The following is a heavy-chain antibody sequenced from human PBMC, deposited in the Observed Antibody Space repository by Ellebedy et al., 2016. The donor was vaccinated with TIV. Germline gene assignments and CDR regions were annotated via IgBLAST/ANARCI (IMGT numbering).Heavy chain of an antibody. CDR3: ARGGPIVVVTAIIGEPNWFDP. Sequence: GSLRLSCAVYGGSFSGYYWSWIRQPPGKGLEWIGEINHSGSTSYNPSLQSRVTISVDTSKNQFSLKLSSVTAADTAVYYCARGGPIVVVTAIIGEPNWFDPWGQGTLVTVSS. CDR1: GGSFSGYY. CDR2: INHSGST. J-gene: IGHJ5*02. D-gene: IGHD2-21*02. V-gene: IGHV4-34*01.